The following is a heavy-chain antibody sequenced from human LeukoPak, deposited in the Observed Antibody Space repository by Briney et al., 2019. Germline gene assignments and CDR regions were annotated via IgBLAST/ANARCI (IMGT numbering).Heavy chain of an antibody. Sequence: ASVKVSCTASGYTFTSYAMHWVRQAPGQRLEWMGWINAGNGNTKYSQKFQGRVTITRDTSASTAYMELSSLRSEDTAVYYCASGPWNYYDSSGYDYWGQGTLVTVSS. J-gene: IGHJ4*02. CDR1: GYTFTSYA. V-gene: IGHV1-3*01. CDR3: ASGPWNYYDSSGYDY. CDR2: INAGNGNT. D-gene: IGHD3-22*01.